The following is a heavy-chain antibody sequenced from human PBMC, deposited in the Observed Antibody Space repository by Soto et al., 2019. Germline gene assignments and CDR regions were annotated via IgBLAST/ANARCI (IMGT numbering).Heavy chain of an antibody. CDR2: IIPIFGTA. D-gene: IGHD1-26*01. CDR3: ARVARKPASGVHFDY. CDR1: GGTFSSYA. J-gene: IGHJ4*02. V-gene: IGHV1-69*06. Sequence: SVKVSCKASGGTFSSYAISWVRQAPGQGLEWMGGIIPIFGTANYAQKFQGRVTITADKSTSTAYMELRSLRSDDTAVYYCARVARKPASGVHFDYWGQGTLVTVSS.